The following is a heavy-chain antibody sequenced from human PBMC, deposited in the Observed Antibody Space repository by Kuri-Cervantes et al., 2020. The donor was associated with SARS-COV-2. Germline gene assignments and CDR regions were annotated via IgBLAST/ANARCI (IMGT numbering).Heavy chain of an antibody. Sequence: SETLSLTCTVSGGSISSYYWSWIRQPPGKGLEWIGYIYYSGSTNYNPSLKSRVTISVDTSKNQFSLKLSSVTAADTAVCYCAREDLSVVVPAAFFDYWGQGTLVTVSS. CDR3: AREDLSVVVPAAFFDY. J-gene: IGHJ4*02. CDR1: GGSISSYY. CDR2: IYYSGST. V-gene: IGHV4-59*12. D-gene: IGHD2-2*01.